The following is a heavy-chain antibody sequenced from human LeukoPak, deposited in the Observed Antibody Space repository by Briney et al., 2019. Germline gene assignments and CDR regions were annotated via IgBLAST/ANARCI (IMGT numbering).Heavy chain of an antibody. Sequence: GGSLRLSCAASGFTFSSYAMHWIRQAPGKGLEYVSAISKNGDSTFHAISVKGRFTISRDNSKNMLYLQMGSLRPEDMAVYYCARMDYSDQFFQHWGQGSLVTVSS. CDR1: GFTFSSYA. J-gene: IGHJ1*01. CDR2: ISKNGDST. D-gene: IGHD4-17*01. CDR3: ARMDYSDQFFQH. V-gene: IGHV3-64*01.